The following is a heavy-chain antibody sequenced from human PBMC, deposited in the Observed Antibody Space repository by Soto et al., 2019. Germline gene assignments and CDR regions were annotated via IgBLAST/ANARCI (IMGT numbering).Heavy chain of an antibody. CDR1: GFTFSSYA. CDR2: ISGSGGST. J-gene: IGHJ6*03. Sequence: TGGSLRLSCAASGFTFSSYAMSWVRQAPGKGLEWVSAISGSGGSTYYADSVKGRFTISRDNSKNTLYLQMNSLRAEDTAVYYCAKKQQLDYYMDVWGKGTTVTVSS. V-gene: IGHV3-23*01. D-gene: IGHD6-13*01. CDR3: AKKQQLDYYMDV.